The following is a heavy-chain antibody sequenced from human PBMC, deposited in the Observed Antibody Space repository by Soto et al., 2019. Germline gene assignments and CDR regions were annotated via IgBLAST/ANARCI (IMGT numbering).Heavy chain of an antibody. Sequence: SETLSLTCTVSGGSVSSGSYYWSWIRQPPGKGLEWIGYIYYSGSTNYNPSLKGRVTISVDTSKNQFSLKLSSVTAADTAVYYCARLEMATMGYYYYGMDVWGQGTTVTVSS. CDR2: IYYSGST. CDR3: ARLEMATMGYYYYGMDV. J-gene: IGHJ6*02. D-gene: IGHD5-12*01. CDR1: GGSVSSGSYY. V-gene: IGHV4-61*01.